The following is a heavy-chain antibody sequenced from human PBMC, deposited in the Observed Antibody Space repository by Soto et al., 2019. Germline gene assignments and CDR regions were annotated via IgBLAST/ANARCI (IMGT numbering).Heavy chain of an antibody. J-gene: IGHJ5*02. CDR2: IHHRGGI. Sequence: SATLSLTCAVSGDSIVSTIWWHWVRQSPDKGLGWIGEIHHRGGINYNPSLKSRGTISMDKSKNQFSLKLMSVTAADTAVYFCARGRHDSSRTNCYQGPWGQGTLVSVS. D-gene: IGHD2-2*01. CDR3: ARGRHDSSRTNCYQGP. V-gene: IGHV4-4*02. CDR1: GDSIVSTIW.